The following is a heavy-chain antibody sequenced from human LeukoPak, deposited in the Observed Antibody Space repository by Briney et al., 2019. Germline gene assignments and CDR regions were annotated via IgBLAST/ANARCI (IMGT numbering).Heavy chain of an antibody. CDR3: ARDGSVLARRSYYYGMDV. Sequence: GGSLRLSCAVTGFSFKSYWMSWVRQAPGKGLEWVANIEPDGGEKYYVDSLKGRITVSRDNAKNSLYLQLINLRAEDTAVYYCARDGSVLARRSYYYGMDVWGQGTTVTVSS. D-gene: IGHD2-8*01. V-gene: IGHV3-7*01. J-gene: IGHJ6*02. CDR1: GFSFKSYW. CDR2: IEPDGGEK.